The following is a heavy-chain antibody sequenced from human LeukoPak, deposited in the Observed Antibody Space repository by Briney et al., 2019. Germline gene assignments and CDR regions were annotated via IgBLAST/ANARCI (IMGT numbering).Heavy chain of an antibody. CDR1: GGSFSGYY. D-gene: IGHD5-18*01. Sequence: SETLSLTCAVYGGSFSGYYWSWIRQPPGKGLEWIGEINHSGSTNYNPSLKSRVTISVDTSKNQFSLKLSSVTAADTAVYYCARTRVTAMVREYYFDYWGQGTLVAVSS. J-gene: IGHJ4*02. CDR2: INHSGST. V-gene: IGHV4-34*01. CDR3: ARTRVTAMVREYYFDY.